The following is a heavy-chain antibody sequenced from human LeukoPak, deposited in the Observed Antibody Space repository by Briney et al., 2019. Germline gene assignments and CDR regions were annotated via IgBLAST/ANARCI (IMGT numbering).Heavy chain of an antibody. D-gene: IGHD3-22*01. Sequence: PGGSLRLSCAASGFTFSSYAMSWVCQAPGKGLEWVSAISSTGIAAYYADSVKGRFTISRDNSKNTLYLQMNRLRAEDTAVYYCVRDDDRPDNGLDYWGQGTLVTVSS. CDR1: GFTFSSYA. V-gene: IGHV3-23*01. CDR2: ISSTGIAA. J-gene: IGHJ4*02. CDR3: VRDDDRPDNGLDY.